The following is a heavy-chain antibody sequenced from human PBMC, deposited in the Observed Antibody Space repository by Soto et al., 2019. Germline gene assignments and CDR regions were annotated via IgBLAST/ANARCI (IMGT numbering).Heavy chain of an antibody. CDR1: GYTFTSHD. CDR2: MNPNSGNT. J-gene: IGHJ4*02. CDR3: ARWDYGVYARVDY. D-gene: IGHD4-17*01. Sequence: QVQLVQSGAEVKKSGASVKVSCKASGYTFTSHDINWMRQATGQGLEWMGWMNPNSGNTGYAHKFQGRVTMTRNTSISTAYLELSSLRSEDTAVYYCARWDYGVYARVDYWGQGTLVTVS. V-gene: IGHV1-8*01.